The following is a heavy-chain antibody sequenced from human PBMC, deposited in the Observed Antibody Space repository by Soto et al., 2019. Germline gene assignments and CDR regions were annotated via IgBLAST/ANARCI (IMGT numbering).Heavy chain of an antibody. CDR3: ARDGGQGRGVIGHS. CDR1: GDSANSENYY. V-gene: IGHV4-61*01. J-gene: IGHJ4*02. Sequence: QVQLQESGPGLVRPSETLSLTCTGSGDSANSENYYWNWIRQAPGKGPEWTGDIYYNGGTNYNPSLKRRVPILLDTSTNQFSLALTSVTAADTAGYYCARDGGQGRGVIGHSWCPGIPVTVSS. D-gene: IGHD3-16*02. CDR2: IYYNGGT.